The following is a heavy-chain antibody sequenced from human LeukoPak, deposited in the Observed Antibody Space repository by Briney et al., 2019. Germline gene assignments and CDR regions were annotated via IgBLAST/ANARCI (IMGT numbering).Heavy chain of an antibody. CDR1: GFTFSSYS. D-gene: IGHD3-10*01. J-gene: IGHJ4*02. CDR2: ISSSSSTI. Sequence: PGGSLRLSCAASGFTFSSYSMNWVRQAPGKGLEWVSYISSSSSTIYYADSVKGRFTISRDNAKNSLYLQMNSLRDEDTAVYYCARDGLLWFGELSGGYDYWGQGTLVTVSS. CDR3: ARDGLLWFGELSGGYDY. V-gene: IGHV3-48*02.